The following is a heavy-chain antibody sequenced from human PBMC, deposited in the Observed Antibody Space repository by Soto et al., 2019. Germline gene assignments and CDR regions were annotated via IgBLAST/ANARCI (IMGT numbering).Heavy chain of an antibody. CDR2: ISSSSSYI. CDR3: ARDLEQQWLVPVGGSAFDI. Sequence: GGSLRLSCAASGFTFSSYSMNWVRQAPGKGLEWVSSISSSSSYIYYADSVKGRFTISRDNAKNSLYLQMNSLRAEDTAVYYCARDLEQQWLVPVGGSAFDIWGQGTMVTVSS. V-gene: IGHV3-21*01. CDR1: GFTFSSYS. J-gene: IGHJ3*02. D-gene: IGHD6-19*01.